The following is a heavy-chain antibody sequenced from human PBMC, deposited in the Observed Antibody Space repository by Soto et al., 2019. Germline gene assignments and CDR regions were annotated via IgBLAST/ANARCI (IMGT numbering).Heavy chain of an antibody. CDR3: ARHPTVTEYYFDY. Sequence: PSETLSLTCTVSGGSISSYYWSWIRQPPGKGLEWIGYIYYSGSTNYNPSLKSRVTISVDTSKNQFSLKLSSVTAADTAAYYCARHPTVTEYYFDYWGQGTLVTVSS. CDR1: GGSISSYY. D-gene: IGHD4-17*01. V-gene: IGHV4-59*08. CDR2: IYYSGST. J-gene: IGHJ4*02.